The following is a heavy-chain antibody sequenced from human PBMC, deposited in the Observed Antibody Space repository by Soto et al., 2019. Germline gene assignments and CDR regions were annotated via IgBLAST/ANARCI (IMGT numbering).Heavy chain of an antibody. CDR2: MNPNSGNT. Sequence: GASVAVSCKASGYTFTSYDINWVRQATGQGLEWMGWMNPNSGNTGYAQKFQGRVTMTRNTSISTAYMELSSLRSEDTAVYYCARGHXISTSCYVHYYGMDVWGQGTTVTVSS. CDR3: ARGHXISTSCYVHYYGMDV. D-gene: IGHD2-2*01. CDR1: GYTFTSYD. J-gene: IGHJ6*02. V-gene: IGHV1-8*01.